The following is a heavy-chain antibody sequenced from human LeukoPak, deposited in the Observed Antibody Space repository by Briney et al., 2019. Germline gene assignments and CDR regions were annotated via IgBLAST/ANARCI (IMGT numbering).Heavy chain of an antibody. CDR2: IYSGGST. CDR3: AKAQAQVATITDDGFFDY. V-gene: IGHV3-53*01. Sequence: GGSLRLSCAASGLILNTSYMNWVRQAPGKGLDWVSIIYSGGSTHYADSVKGRFTISRDNSKNTLHLQMNSLRAEDTAVYYCAKAQAQVATITDDGFFDYWGQGTLATVSS. J-gene: IGHJ4*02. CDR1: GLILNTSY. D-gene: IGHD5-12*01.